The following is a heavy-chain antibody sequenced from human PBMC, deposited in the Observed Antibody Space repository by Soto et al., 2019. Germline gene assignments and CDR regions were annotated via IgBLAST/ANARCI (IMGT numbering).Heavy chain of an antibody. CDR3: ARDRGYGEVGATMRTDYGIDV. D-gene: IGHD1-26*01. CDR2: IYYSGNT. J-gene: IGHJ6*02. Sequence: SETLSLTCTVSGGSINNYYWSWIRQPPGKGLEWTGYIYYSGNTNYNPSLKSRVTISVDTSKNQFSLKLSSVTAADTAVYYCARDRGYGEVGATMRTDYGIDVWGQGTTVTVSS. V-gene: IGHV4-59*12. CDR1: GGSINNYY.